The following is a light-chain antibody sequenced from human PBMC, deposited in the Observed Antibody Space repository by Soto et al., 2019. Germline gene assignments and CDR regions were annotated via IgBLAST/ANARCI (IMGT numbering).Light chain of an antibody. CDR3: QQRRNLPYT. CDR2: DTT. Sequence: ETLLTQSPGTLSLSPGERATLSCRASQSVSNYLAWFQQKPGQAPRLLIFDTTNRAPGTPARFSGSGSVTDFTLTISSLEPEDFAVYYCQQRRNLPYTFGQGTNLEIK. J-gene: IGKJ2*01. V-gene: IGKV3-11*01. CDR1: QSVSNY.